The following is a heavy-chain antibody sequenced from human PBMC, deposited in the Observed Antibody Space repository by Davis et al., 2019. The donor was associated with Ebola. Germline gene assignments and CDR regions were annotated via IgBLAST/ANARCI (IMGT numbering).Heavy chain of an antibody. CDR1: GGSISSSNW. J-gene: IGHJ6*02. V-gene: IGHV4-4*02. CDR2: INHSGST. Sequence: SETLSLTCAVSGGSISSSNWWSWVRQPPGKGLEWIGEINHSGSTNYNPSLKSRVTISVDTSKNQFSLKLSSVTAADTAVYYCARGPGRLTPIAAAGRYYYYGMDVWGQGTTVTVSS. D-gene: IGHD6-13*01. CDR3: ARGPGRLTPIAAAGRYYYYGMDV.